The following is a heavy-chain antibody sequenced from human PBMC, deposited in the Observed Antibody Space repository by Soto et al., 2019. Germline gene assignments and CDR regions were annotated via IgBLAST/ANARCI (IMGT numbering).Heavy chain of an antibody. D-gene: IGHD2-2*01. J-gene: IGHJ6*02. CDR3: ARETGYCSSTSCYSSRVYYYGMDV. V-gene: IGHV1-69*01. CDR2: IIPIFGTT. Sequence: QVQLVQSGAEVKKPGSSVKVSCKAAGGTFSSYGISWVRQAPGQGLEWMGGIIPIFGTTNYALKFQGRVTITADESTGTAYMELSSLRSEDTAVYDCARETGYCSSTSCYSSRVYYYGMDVGGQGTTVTVSS. CDR1: GGTFSSYG.